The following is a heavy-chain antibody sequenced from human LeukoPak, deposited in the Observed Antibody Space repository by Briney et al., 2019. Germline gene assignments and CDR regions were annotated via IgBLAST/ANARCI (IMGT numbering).Heavy chain of an antibody. V-gene: IGHV4-61*02. CDR3: ARDYPSNYDFWSGYHSGGMDV. CDR2: MYASDTT. CDR1: APSISSGCYC. D-gene: IGHD3-3*01. Sequence: SQSLSLTCTVSAPSISSGCYCWSWLRQPAGNGLEWIGRMYASDTTNYNPYLKSRVTISVDASKNQFSLKLSSVTAADTAVYYRARDYPSNYDFWSGYHSGGMDVWGQGTTVTVSS. J-gene: IGHJ6*02.